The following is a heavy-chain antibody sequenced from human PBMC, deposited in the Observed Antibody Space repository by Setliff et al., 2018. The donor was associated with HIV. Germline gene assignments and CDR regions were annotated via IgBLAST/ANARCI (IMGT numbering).Heavy chain of an antibody. CDR3: VTGTDEWELHYFEF. D-gene: IGHD1-26*01. Sequence: LRLSCTASGFTFSSYTMNWVRQAPGKGLEWISYISTSGTIYYADSVKGRFTISRDDAKNSLFLQMNSLRSEDTAVYYCVTGTDEWELHYFEFWGLGTLVTVSS. V-gene: IGHV3-48*03. CDR2: ISTSGTI. CDR1: GFTFSSYT. J-gene: IGHJ4*02.